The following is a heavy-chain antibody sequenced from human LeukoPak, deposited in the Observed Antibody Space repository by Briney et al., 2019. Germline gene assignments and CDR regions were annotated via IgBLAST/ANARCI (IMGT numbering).Heavy chain of an antibody. V-gene: IGHV3-21*01. CDR3: AKDYVGVGTTPSLGY. Sequence: GGSLRLSCAASGFTFNSYTMNWVRQAPGKGLEWVSSISSSSSYIYYADSVKGRFTISRDSSKNTLYLQMNSLRAEDTAVYYCAKDYVGVGTTPSLGYWGQGTLVTVSS. J-gene: IGHJ4*02. CDR2: ISSSSSYI. D-gene: IGHD1-26*01. CDR1: GFTFNSYT.